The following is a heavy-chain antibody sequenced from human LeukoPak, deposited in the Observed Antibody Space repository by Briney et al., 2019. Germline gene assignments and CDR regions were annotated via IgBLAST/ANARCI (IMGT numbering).Heavy chain of an antibody. CDR2: ISGSGGST. Sequence: GGSLRLSCAASGFTFSSYAMSWVRQAPGKGLEWVSGISGSGGSTYYADSVKGRFTISRDNSKNTLYLQMTNLRAEDTSVYYCARDYNYYTSDRYYDAFDIWGQGTMVTVSS. CDR3: ARDYNYYTSDRYYDAFDI. D-gene: IGHD3-22*01. V-gene: IGHV3-23*01. J-gene: IGHJ3*02. CDR1: GFTFSSYA.